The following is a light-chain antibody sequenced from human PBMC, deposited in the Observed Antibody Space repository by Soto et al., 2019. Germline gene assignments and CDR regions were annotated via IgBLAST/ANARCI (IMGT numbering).Light chain of an antibody. J-gene: IGKJ4*01. CDR1: RSVSSY. V-gene: IGKV3-11*01. CDR2: DTS. CDR3: QQRSDWPPALT. Sequence: EIVLTQSPATLSLSPGERATLSCRASRSVSSYLAWYQQKPGQAPRLLIYDTSNRATGIPARFSGGGSGTDFTLTISSLEPEDFAVYYCQQRSDWPPALTFGGGTKVEIK.